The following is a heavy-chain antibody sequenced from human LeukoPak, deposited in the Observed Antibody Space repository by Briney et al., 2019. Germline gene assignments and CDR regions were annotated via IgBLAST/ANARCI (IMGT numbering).Heavy chain of an antibody. Sequence: GASVKVSCKASGYIFTKYVVHWVRQAPGQRPEWMGWIKAGNGDTKYSQNFQDRLTITRDTSASTAYMELSSLRSEDTAVYYCARDFGTYYYGMDVWGQGTTVTVSS. CDR2: IKAGNGDT. D-gene: IGHD3-10*01. CDR3: ARDFGTYYYGMDV. V-gene: IGHV1-3*01. CDR1: GYIFTKYV. J-gene: IGHJ6*02.